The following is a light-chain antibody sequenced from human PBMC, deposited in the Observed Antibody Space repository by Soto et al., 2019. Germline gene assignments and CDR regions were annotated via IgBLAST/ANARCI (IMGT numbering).Light chain of an antibody. CDR2: GAS. V-gene: IGKV3-20*01. J-gene: IGKJ4*01. CDR1: QSVSSSY. Sequence: EIVLTQSPGTRSLSPGERATLSCRASQSVSSSYLAWYQQKPGQAPRLLIYGASSRATGIPDRFSGSGSGTDFTLTISRLAPEDFAVYYCQQCGTSPLTFGGGTKVEIK. CDR3: QQCGTSPLT.